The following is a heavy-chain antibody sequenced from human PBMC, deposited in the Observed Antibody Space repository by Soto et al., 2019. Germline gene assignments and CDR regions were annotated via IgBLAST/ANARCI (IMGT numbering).Heavy chain of an antibody. Sequence: QITLKESGPTLVKPTQTLTLTCTFSGFSLSTSGVGVGWIRQPPGKALEWLALIYWDDDKRYGPSLKSRLTITKDTSQNQVVLTMTNMDPVDTATYYCAHRLNLALWLNAFDIWGQGTMVTVSS. V-gene: IGHV2-5*05. CDR3: AHRLNLALWLNAFDI. J-gene: IGHJ3*02. CDR1: GFSLSTSGVG. D-gene: IGHD3-10*01. CDR2: IYWDDDK.